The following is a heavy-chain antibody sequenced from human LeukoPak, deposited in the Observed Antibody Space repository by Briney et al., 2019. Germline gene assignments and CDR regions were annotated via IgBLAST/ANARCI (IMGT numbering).Heavy chain of an antibody. CDR2: VYSGGST. Sequence: GGSLRLSCAASGFTVSSNYMGWVRQAPGKGLEWVSVVYSGGSTYYADSVKGRFTISRDNSKNTLYLQMGSLRAEDMAVYYCARAAYCGGDCMGYFDYWGQGTLVTVSS. V-gene: IGHV3-53*05. J-gene: IGHJ4*02. D-gene: IGHD2-21*01. CDR1: GFTVSSNY. CDR3: ARAAYCGGDCMGYFDY.